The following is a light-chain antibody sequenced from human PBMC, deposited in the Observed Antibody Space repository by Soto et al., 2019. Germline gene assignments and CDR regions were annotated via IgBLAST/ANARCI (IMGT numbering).Light chain of an antibody. Sequence: QSVLTQPPSVSGAPGRRVTISSPGGSPKLGEGYDVHGYQQLPGTAPKLLINGNSNRPSGVPDRFSGSKSGTSASLAITGLQAEDEADYYCQSYDSSLSGVVFGGGTKLTVL. CDR1: SPKLGEGYD. V-gene: IGLV1-40*01. J-gene: IGLJ2*01. CDR2: GNS. CDR3: QSYDSSLSGVV.